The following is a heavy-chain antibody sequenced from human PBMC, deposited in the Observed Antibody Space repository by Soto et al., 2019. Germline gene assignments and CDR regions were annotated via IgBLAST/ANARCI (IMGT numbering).Heavy chain of an antibody. V-gene: IGHV3-48*04. CDR2: ISSRGDII. J-gene: IGHJ4*02. CDR3: ARKSLTGTQSGSIDY. CDR1: GFTFSSHT. Sequence: GGSLRLSCAASGFTFSSHTMHWVRQAPGKGLEWVSHISSRGDIIYYADSVKGRFTISRDNAKNSLYLQMNSLRVEDTAVYYCARKSLTGTQSGSIDYWGQGTLVTVSS. D-gene: IGHD3-9*01.